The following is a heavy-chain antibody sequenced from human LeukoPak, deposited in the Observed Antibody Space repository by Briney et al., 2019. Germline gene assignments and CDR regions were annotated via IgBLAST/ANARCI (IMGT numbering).Heavy chain of an antibody. V-gene: IGHV3-7*03. D-gene: IGHD1-26*01. Sequence: GGPLRLSCVASGFTFGKYWMSWVRQAPGKGLEWVANIKLDGSEKNYVDSVKGRFTISRDNAKNSLYLQMNSLRAEDTAVYYCARFRGKWELPYYFDYWGQGTLVTVSS. CDR3: ARFRGKWELPYYFDY. J-gene: IGHJ4*02. CDR1: GFTFGKYW. CDR2: IKLDGSEK.